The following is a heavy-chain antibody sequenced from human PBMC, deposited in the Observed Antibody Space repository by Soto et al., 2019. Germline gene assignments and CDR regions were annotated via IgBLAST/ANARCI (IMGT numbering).Heavy chain of an antibody. CDR2: IDGSGDTT. D-gene: IGHD3-3*01. J-gene: IGHJ4*02. CDR3: AKGANFGVIISHFDY. Sequence: PGGSLRLSCAASGFTFSIYGMSWVRQATGKGLEWVAAIDGSGDTTYADSVKGRFTISRDNSKNTLHLQINGLRAEDTALYYCAKGANFGVIISHFDYWGQGTLVTVSS. CDR1: GFTFSIYG. V-gene: IGHV3-23*01.